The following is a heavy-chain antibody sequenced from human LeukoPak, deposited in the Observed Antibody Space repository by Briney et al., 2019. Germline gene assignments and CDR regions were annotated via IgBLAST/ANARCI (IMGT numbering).Heavy chain of an antibody. CDR2: ISISSSTI. Sequence: GGSLRLSCVGSAFSFSNYSMHWVRQAPGKGLEWVSYISISSSTIYYADSVKGRFTISRDNAKNSLYQQMNNLRAGDTAVYYCARDVGYRSWFDPWGQGTRVTVSS. D-gene: IGHD5-18*01. CDR1: AFSFSNYS. J-gene: IGHJ5*02. V-gene: IGHV3-48*01. CDR3: ARDVGYRSWFDP.